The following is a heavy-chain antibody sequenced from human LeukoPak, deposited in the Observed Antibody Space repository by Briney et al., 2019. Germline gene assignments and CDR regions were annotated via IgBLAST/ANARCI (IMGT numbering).Heavy chain of an antibody. CDR2: INPSGGST. J-gene: IGHJ6*02. V-gene: IGHV1-46*01. Sequence: ASVKVSCKASGYTFTSYYMHWGRQAPGQGLEWKGIINPSGGSTRYAQKFQGRVTMTRDTSTSTVYMELSSLRSEDTAVYYCARDSGYDLRVLDYYGMDVWGQGTTVTVSS. CDR1: GYTFTSYY. CDR3: ARDSGYDLRVLDYYGMDV. D-gene: IGHD5-12*01.